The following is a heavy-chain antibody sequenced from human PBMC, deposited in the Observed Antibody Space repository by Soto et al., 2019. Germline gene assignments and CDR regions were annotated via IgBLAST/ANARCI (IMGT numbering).Heavy chain of an antibody. CDR2: ISTFKGDT. D-gene: IGHD4-17*01. CDR1: GYTFTSYG. J-gene: IGHJ4*02. CDR3: ARAYGDYYFDY. V-gene: IGHV1-18*01. Sequence: QVQLVQSGAEVKKPGASVKVSCQASGYTFTSYGISWVRQAPGQGLEWMGWISTFKGDTHYAQKLQGRVTTTTDTSTSTAYMELRSLRSDDTAVYYCARAYGDYYFDYWGQGTLVTVSS.